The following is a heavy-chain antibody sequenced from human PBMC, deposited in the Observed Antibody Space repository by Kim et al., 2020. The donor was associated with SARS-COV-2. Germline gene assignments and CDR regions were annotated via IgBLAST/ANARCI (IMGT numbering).Heavy chain of an antibody. CDR1: GGSFSGYY. Sequence: SETLSLTCAVYGGSFSGYYWSWIRQPPGKGLEWIGEINHSGSTNYSPSLKSRVTISVDTSKNQFSLKLSSVTAADTAVYYCARLGSRSSSDLFDYWGQGTLVTVSS. CDR3: ARLGSRSSSDLFDY. D-gene: IGHD6-13*01. J-gene: IGHJ4*02. V-gene: IGHV4-34*01. CDR2: INHSGST.